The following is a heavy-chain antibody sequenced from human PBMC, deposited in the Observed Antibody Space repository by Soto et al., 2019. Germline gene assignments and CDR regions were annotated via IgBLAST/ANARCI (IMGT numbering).Heavy chain of an antibody. D-gene: IGHD6-13*01. CDR2: IYSGGST. CDR3: ARSSYSSSWYRWFDP. Sequence: PGWSLRLSCAASGFTVKSNYMSWCRKAPGKGLEWVSVIYSGGSTYYADSVKGRFTISRDNSKNTLYLQMNSLRAEDTAVYYCARSSYSSSWYRWFDPWGQGTLVTVSS. V-gene: IGHV3-53*01. J-gene: IGHJ5*02. CDR1: GFTVKSNY.